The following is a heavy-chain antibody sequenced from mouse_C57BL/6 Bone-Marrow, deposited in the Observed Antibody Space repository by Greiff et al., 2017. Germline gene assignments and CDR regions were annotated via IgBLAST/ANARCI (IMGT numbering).Heavy chain of an antibody. Sequence: PGQGLAWIGAIYPGNSDTSYNQKFKGKAKLTAVTSASTAYMELSSLTNEDSAVYYCTRFNYWGQGTTLTVSS. J-gene: IGHJ2*01. CDR2: IYPGNSDT. CDR3: TRFNY. V-gene: IGHV1-5*01.